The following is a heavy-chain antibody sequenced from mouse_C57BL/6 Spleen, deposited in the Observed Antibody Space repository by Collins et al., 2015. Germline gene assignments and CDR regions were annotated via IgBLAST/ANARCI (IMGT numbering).Heavy chain of an antibody. V-gene: IGHV1-87*01. CDR1: GYTFTSYW. CDR2: IYPGDGDT. CDR3: ASLSTMITTGGAY. J-gene: IGHJ3*01. Sequence: VQLQQSGTVLARPGASVKMSCKASGYTFTSYWMQWVKQRPGQGLEWIGAIYPGDGDTRYTQKFKGKATLTADKSSSTAYMQLSSLASEDSAVYYCASLSTMITTGGAYWGQGTLVTVSA. D-gene: IGHD2-4*01.